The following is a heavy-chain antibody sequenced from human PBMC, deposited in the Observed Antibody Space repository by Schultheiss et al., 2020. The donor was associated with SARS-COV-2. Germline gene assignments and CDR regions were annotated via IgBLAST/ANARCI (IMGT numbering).Heavy chain of an antibody. CDR1: GFTFSSNA. J-gene: IGHJ6*04. D-gene: IGHD1-1*01. CDR2: TSCDGSKT. Sequence: GGSLRLSCAASGFTFSSNAIHWVRQAPGKGLEGVAVTSCDGSKTYYADSVKGRFTISRANSKNTLYLQMNCLRPEDTAVYYCARGYRPNVWGKGTTVTVSS. V-gene: IGHV3-30-3*01. CDR3: ARGYRPNV.